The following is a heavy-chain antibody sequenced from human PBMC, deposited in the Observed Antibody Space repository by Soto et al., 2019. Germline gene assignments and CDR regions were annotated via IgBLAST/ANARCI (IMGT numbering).Heavy chain of an antibody. J-gene: IGHJ4*02. Sequence: SETLSLTCAVYGGSFSGYYWSWIRQPPGKGLEWIGEINHSGSTNYNPSLKSRVTISVDTSKNQFSLKLSSVTAADTAVYYCARGFRVIRYFDVRTYFDYWGQGTLVTVSS. CDR1: GGSFSGYY. CDR3: ARGFRVIRYFDVRTYFDY. D-gene: IGHD3-9*01. CDR2: INHSGST. V-gene: IGHV4-34*01.